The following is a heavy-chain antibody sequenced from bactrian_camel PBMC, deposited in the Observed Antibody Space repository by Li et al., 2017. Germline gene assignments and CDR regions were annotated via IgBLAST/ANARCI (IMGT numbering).Heavy chain of an antibody. J-gene: IGHJ4*01. CDR1: GVTVAANC. Sequence: HVQLVESGGGLVQPGGSLRLSCAASGVTVAANCMGWFRQTPGKEREGVAALDPAYNRTYYADSVKGRFTISPDNAKNTLYLQLNSLKPEDTAMYYCAARSVCLDLLRAIPLSRWVGQGTQVTVS. D-gene: IGHD1*01. CDR2: LDPAYNRT. V-gene: IGHV3S1*01.